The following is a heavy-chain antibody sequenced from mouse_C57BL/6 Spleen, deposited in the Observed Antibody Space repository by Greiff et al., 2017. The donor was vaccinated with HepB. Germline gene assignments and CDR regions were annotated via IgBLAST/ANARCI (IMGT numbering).Heavy chain of an antibody. Sequence: VQLQQSGAELVKPGASVKMSCKASGYTFTSYWITWVKQRPGQGLEWIGDIYPGSGSTNYNEKFKSKATLTVDTSSSTAYMQLSSLTSEDSAVYYCARGDYDYGRLFAYWGQGTLVTVSA. J-gene: IGHJ3*01. V-gene: IGHV1-55*01. CDR2: IYPGSGST. CDR1: GYTFTSYW. CDR3: ARGDYDYGRLFAY. D-gene: IGHD2-4*01.